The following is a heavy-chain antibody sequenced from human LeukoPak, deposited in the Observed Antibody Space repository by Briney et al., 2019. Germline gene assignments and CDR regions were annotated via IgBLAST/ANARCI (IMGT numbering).Heavy chain of an antibody. J-gene: IGHJ4*02. CDR3: AKDAVLLWFGELFTYFDY. CDR2: ISGSGGST. CDR1: GFTFSSYA. V-gene: IGHV3-23*01. Sequence: PGGSLRLSCAASGFTFSSYAMSWVRQAPGKGLEWVSAISGSGGSTYYADSVKSRFTISRDNSKNTLYLQMNSLRAEDTAVYYCAKDAVLLWFGELFTYFDYWGQGTLVTVSS. D-gene: IGHD3-10*01.